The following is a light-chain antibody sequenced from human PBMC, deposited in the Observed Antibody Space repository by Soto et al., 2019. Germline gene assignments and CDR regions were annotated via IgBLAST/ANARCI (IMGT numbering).Light chain of an antibody. CDR3: QQYYSTPLT. CDR2: WAS. Sequence: DIVMTQSPDSLAVSVGERATINCKSSQSLLYRSNNRNYLAWYQQKPRQPPKLLVHWASTRESGVPDRFSGSGSGTDFTLTISGLQAEDVAVYYCQQYYSTPLTFGPGTEVHIK. V-gene: IGKV4-1*01. J-gene: IGKJ3*01. CDR1: QSLLYRSNNRNY.